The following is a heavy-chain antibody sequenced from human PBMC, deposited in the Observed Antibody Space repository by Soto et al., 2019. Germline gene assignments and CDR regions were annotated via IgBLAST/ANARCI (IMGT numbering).Heavy chain of an antibody. J-gene: IGHJ5*02. CDR2: IYYSGST. Sequence: SETLSLTCTVSGGSISSYYWSWIRQPPGKGLEWIGYIYYSGSTNYNPSLKSRVTISVDTSKNQFSLKLSTVTAADTAVYYCARRRVVGATSRWFDPWGQGTLVTVSS. CDR3: ARRRVVGATSRWFDP. V-gene: IGHV4-59*01. CDR1: GGSISSYY. D-gene: IGHD1-26*01.